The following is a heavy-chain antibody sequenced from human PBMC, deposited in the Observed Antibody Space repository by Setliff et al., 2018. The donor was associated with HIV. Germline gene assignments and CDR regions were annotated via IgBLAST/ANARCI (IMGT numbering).Heavy chain of an antibody. D-gene: IGHD6-19*01. CDR1: GGAFSSYA. V-gene: IGHV1-69*06. Sequence: VKVSCKASGGAFSSYALSWVRQAPGQGLEWMGGIIPIFGTANYAQKFQGRVTITADKSTSTAYMELSSLRSEDTAVYYCVGSSGWYIHFDYWGQGTLVTVSS. CDR3: VGSSGWYIHFDY. J-gene: IGHJ4*02. CDR2: IIPIFGTA.